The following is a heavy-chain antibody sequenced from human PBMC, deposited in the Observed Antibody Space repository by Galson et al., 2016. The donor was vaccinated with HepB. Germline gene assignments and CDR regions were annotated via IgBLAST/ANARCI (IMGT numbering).Heavy chain of an antibody. CDR2: INEDGTEK. J-gene: IGHJ6*02. CDR1: GFTFSSYW. V-gene: IGHV3-7*01. CDR3: ARGHHALEV. D-gene: IGHD1-14*01. Sequence: SLRLSCAASGFTFSSYWMTWVRQAPGKGPEWVASINEDGTEKYHGDSATGRFTISRDNAKNAFYLQMNSLRDEDTAVYFCARGHHALEVWGQGTAVRVSS.